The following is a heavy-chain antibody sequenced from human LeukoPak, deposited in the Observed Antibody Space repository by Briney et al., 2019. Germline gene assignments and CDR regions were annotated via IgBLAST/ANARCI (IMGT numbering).Heavy chain of an antibody. D-gene: IGHD5-12*01. CDR1: GFTFSSYS. Sequence: GGSLRLSCAASGFTFSSYSMNWVRQAPGKGLEWVSGISWNSGSIGYADSVKGRFTISRDNAKNSLYLQMNSLRAEDTALYYCAKDIVADSYSGLDYWGQGTLVTVSS. J-gene: IGHJ4*02. CDR2: ISWNSGSI. V-gene: IGHV3-9*01. CDR3: AKDIVADSYSGLDY.